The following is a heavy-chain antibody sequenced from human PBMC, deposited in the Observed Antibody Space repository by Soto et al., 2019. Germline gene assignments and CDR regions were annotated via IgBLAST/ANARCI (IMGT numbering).Heavy chain of an antibody. CDR3: ASDPGNCLFDY. Sequence: GGSLXLCCAASGFNFSSYDMHLVRQAKGKRLEWASAMATAVDTYYPGSVKGRFTLSRDNAKNSLYLQMNSLRAGDTAVYYCASDPGNCLFDYWGQVTLVTVSS. V-gene: IGHV3-13*01. CDR1: GFNFSSYD. D-gene: IGHD2-15*01. J-gene: IGHJ4*02. CDR2: MATAVDT.